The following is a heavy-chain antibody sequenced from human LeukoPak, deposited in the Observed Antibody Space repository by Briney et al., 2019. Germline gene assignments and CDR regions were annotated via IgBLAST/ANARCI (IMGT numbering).Heavy chain of an antibody. D-gene: IGHD2-15*01. V-gene: IGHV3-66*01. CDR1: GFTFSSYA. CDR2: IYSDGST. Sequence: GGSLRLSCAASGFTFSSYAMSWVRQAPGKGLEWVSLIYSDGSTYYADSVRGRFTISRDNSKNTLYLQMNSLRAEDTAVYFCARDLGYCSGGSCYVGYFDYWGQGTLVTVSS. J-gene: IGHJ4*02. CDR3: ARDLGYCSGGSCYVGYFDY.